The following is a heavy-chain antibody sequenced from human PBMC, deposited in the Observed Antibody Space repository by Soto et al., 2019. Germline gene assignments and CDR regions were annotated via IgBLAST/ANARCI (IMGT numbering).Heavy chain of an antibody. J-gene: IGHJ4*02. CDR1: GFTFSSYA. CDR2: ISGSGGST. Sequence: PGGSLRLSCAASGFTFSSYAMSWVRQAPGKGLEWVSAISGSGGSTYYGDSMKGRFTISRDNGKNSLYLEIHSLRVEDTAVYYCARESEDLTSNFDYWGQGTLVTVSS. CDR3: ARESEDLTSNFDY. V-gene: IGHV3-23*01.